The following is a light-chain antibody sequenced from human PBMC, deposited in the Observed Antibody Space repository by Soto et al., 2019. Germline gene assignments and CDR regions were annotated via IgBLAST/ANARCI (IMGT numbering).Light chain of an antibody. Sequence: QSVLTQPASVSGSPGQSITISCTGSGRDIGAYDYVSWYQQHPGKAPKLIIYGVKNRPSGVSNRFSASKSAFTASLTISGLHTEDEADYYCSSYTTSYVYVFGPGTKLTVL. CDR3: SSYTTSYVYV. CDR2: GVK. J-gene: IGLJ1*01. CDR1: GRDIGAYDY. V-gene: IGLV2-14*01.